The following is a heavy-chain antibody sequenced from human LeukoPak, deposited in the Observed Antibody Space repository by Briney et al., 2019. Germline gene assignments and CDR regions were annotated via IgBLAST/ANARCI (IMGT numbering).Heavy chain of an antibody. J-gene: IGHJ4*02. CDR1: GFTLSSYSM. D-gene: IGHD3-3*01. CDR2: IYHSGST. V-gene: IGHV4-4*02. CDR3: ASGLSFWSGYYSY. Sequence: PGGSLRLSCAASGFTLSSYSMNWVRQAPGKGLEWIGYIYHSGSTYYNPSLKSRVTISVDRSKNQFSLKLSSVTAADTAVYYCASGLSFWSGYYSYWGQGTLVTVSS.